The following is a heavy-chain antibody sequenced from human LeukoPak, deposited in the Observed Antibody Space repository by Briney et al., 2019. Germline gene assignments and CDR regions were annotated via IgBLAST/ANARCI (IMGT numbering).Heavy chain of an antibody. Sequence: ASVKVSCKASGYTFTAYYMHWVRQAPGQGLEWMGWINPNSGGTNYAQRFQGRVTMTRDTSISTAYMELSRLRSDDTAVYYCARNFVDTFTPDYWGQGTLVTVSS. CDR2: INPNSGGT. CDR3: ARNFVDTFTPDY. D-gene: IGHD5-18*01. CDR1: GYTFTAYY. J-gene: IGHJ4*02. V-gene: IGHV1-2*02.